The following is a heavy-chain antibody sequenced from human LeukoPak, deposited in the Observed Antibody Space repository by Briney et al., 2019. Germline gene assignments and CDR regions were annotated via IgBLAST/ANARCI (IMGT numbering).Heavy chain of an antibody. CDR2: IYYSGST. CDR1: GGSISSHF. J-gene: IGHJ5*02. Sequence: SETLSLTCTVSGGSISSHFWTWIRQPPGKGLEWIGYIYYSGSTSYNPSLKSRVTMSVDTSKNQFSLNLNSVTAADTAVYYCARGYLDWFDPWGQGTLVTVSS. D-gene: IGHD1-26*01. V-gene: IGHV4-59*11. CDR3: ARGYLDWFDP.